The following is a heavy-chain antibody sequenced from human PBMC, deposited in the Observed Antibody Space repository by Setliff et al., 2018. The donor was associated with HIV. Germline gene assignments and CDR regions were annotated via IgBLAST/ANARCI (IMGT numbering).Heavy chain of an antibody. J-gene: IGHJ5*02. V-gene: IGHV4-59*01. Sequence: SETLSLTCTVSGGSISNYYWSWIRRPPGKGLEWIGYIYFTGNTNYNPSLKSRVTISLDTSKNQFSLKLSSVTAADTAVYYCARHAVPHYYDSSGPSWGPGTLVTVSS. CDR1: GGSISNYY. CDR3: ARHAVPHYYDSSGPS. CDR2: IYFTGNT. D-gene: IGHD3-22*01.